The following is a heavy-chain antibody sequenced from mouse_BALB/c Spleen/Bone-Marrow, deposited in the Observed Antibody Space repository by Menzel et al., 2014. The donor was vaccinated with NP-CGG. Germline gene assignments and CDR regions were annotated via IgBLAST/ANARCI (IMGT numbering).Heavy chain of an antibody. Sequence: VQLQQPGPELVMPGASVKISCKTSGYTFTDYTIYWVKQSHGKSLEWIGRINPNNGGTNYNQKFKDKATLTLDKSSSTAYMEHRSLTSEDSAVYYCARGLWYYWGQGTTLTVSS. V-gene: IGHV1-18*01. CDR2: INPNNGGT. D-gene: IGHD1-1*02. J-gene: IGHJ2*01. CDR3: ARGLWYY. CDR1: GYTFTDYT.